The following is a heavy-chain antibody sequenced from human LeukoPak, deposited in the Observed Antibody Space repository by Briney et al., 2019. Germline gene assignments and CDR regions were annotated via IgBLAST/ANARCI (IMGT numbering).Heavy chain of an antibody. Sequence: PGGSLRLSCAASGFTFSSYIMNWVRQAPGKGLEWVSYISSSSSTIYYADSVKGRFTISRDNAKNSLYLQMNSLRAEDTAVYYCATSIVVVPAAPESDFDYWGQGTLVTVSS. V-gene: IGHV3-48*01. J-gene: IGHJ4*02. CDR3: ATSIVVVPAAPESDFDY. CDR2: ISSSSSTI. CDR1: GFTFSSYI. D-gene: IGHD2-2*01.